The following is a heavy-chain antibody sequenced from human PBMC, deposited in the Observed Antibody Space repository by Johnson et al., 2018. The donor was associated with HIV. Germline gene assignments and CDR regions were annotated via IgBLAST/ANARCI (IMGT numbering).Heavy chain of an antibody. CDR1: GFTFDDYA. CDR3: ARDGYYDSGSDPLDI. D-gene: IGHD3-10*01. Sequence: VQLVESGGGLVQPGRSLRLSCAASGFTFDDYAMHWVRQAPGKGLEWVSGISWNSGSIGYADSVKGRFTISRDNAKNTLYLQMDSLGAEDTAVYYCARDGYYDSGSDPLDIWGQGTMVTVSS. V-gene: IGHV3-9*01. CDR2: ISWNSGSI. J-gene: IGHJ3*02.